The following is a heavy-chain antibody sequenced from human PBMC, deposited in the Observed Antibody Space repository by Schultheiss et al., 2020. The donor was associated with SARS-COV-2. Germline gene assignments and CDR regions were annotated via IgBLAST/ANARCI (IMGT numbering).Heavy chain of an antibody. V-gene: IGHV4-28*03. Sequence: SETLSLTCAVSGYSISSSNWWGWIRQPPGKGLEWIGYIYYSGSTNYNPSLKSRVTISVDTSKNKFSLKLSSVTAADTAVYYCARGGLGDFDYWGQGTLVTVSS. CDR1: GYSISSSNW. J-gene: IGHJ4*02. D-gene: IGHD3-16*01. CDR2: IYYSGST. CDR3: ARGGLGDFDY.